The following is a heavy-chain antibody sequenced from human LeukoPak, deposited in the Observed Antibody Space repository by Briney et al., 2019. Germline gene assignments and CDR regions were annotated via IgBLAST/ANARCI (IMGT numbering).Heavy chain of an antibody. CDR3: AGFIDCSSTSCFYYMDV. J-gene: IGHJ6*03. CDR2: IYYSGST. Sequence: PSETLSLTCTVSGGSISSSSYYWGWIRQPPGKGLEWIGSIYYSGSTYYNPSLKSRVTISVDTSKNQFSLKLSSVTAADTAVYYCAGFIDCSSTSCFYYMDVWGKGTTVTISS. V-gene: IGHV4-39*01. D-gene: IGHD2-2*01. CDR1: GGSISSSSYY.